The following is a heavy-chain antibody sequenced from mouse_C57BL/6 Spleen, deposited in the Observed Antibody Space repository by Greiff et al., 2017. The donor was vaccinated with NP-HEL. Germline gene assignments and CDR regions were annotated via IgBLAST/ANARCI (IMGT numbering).Heavy chain of an antibody. D-gene: IGHD2-2*01. V-gene: IGHV1-81*01. CDR3: ARKMVTTGEAFDY. CDR1: GYTFTSYG. CDR2: IYPRSGNT. Sequence: QVQLKQSGAELARPGASVKLSCKASGYTFTSYGISWVKQRTGQGLEWIGEIYPRSGNTYYNEKFKGKATLTADKSSSTAYMELRSLTSEDSAVYFCARKMVTTGEAFDYWGQGTTLTVSS. J-gene: IGHJ2*01.